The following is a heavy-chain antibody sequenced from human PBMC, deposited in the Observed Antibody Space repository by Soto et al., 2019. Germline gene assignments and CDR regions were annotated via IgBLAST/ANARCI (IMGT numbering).Heavy chain of an antibody. V-gene: IGHV2-5*01. CDR3: AHIQEATVTKYYFDF. Sequence: SGPTLVNPTQTLTLTCTFSGFSLSTSGVGVGWIRQPPGKALEWLALIYWNDDKRYSPSLKSRLTITKDTSKNQVVLTMTNMDPVDTAPYYCAHIQEATVTKYYFDFSGQRTIVTVAS. CDR2: IYWNDDK. CDR1: GFSLSTSGVG. J-gene: IGHJ4*02. D-gene: IGHD4-17*01.